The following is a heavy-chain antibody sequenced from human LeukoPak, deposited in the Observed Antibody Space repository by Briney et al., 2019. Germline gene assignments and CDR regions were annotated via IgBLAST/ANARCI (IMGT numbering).Heavy chain of an antibody. CDR1: GFTVSSNY. Sequence: PGGSLRLSCAASGFTVSSNYMSWVRQAPGKGLEWVSVIYGGGSTYYADSVKGRFTISRDNSKNTLYLQMNSLRAEDTAVYYCARGPFWSGYHYYGMDVWGQGTTVTVSS. D-gene: IGHD3-3*01. V-gene: IGHV3-66*01. J-gene: IGHJ6*02. CDR3: ARGPFWSGYHYYGMDV. CDR2: IYGGGST.